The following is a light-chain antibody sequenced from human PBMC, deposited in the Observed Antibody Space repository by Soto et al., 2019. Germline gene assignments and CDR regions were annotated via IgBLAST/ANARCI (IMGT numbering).Light chain of an antibody. CDR3: QHYGHALWA. CDR1: QSVTSDY. CDR2: GAS. J-gene: IGKJ1*01. Sequence: EVVVTQSPGTLSLSPGERATLSCRASQSVTSDYLAWYQQKPGQSPRLLMSGASRRATGVPDRFSGSGSGTDFTLTTSRLEPEDFAVYYCQHYGHALWAFGQGTKVEIK. V-gene: IGKV3-20*01.